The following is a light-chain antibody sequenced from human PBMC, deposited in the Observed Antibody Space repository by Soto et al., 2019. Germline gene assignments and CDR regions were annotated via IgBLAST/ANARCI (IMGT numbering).Light chain of an antibody. CDR1: KSVSSN. CDR3: QQCNNWPPFT. J-gene: IGKJ3*01. CDR2: GAS. V-gene: IGKV3-15*01. Sequence: EIVMTQSPATLSVSPEERATLSCRASKSVSSNLAWYQQKPGQAPRHLIYGASTRATGIPARLSGSGSGTEFTLTISSLQSEDFAVYYCQQCNNWPPFTFGPGTKVDIK.